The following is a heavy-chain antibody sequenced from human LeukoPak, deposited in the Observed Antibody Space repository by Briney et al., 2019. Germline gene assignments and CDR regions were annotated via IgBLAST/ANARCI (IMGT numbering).Heavy chain of an antibody. CDR3: ARASSDDTAMATPFAY. CDR1: GGTFSDYG. Sequence: GSSVKVPCKASGGTFSDYGINWVRQAPGQGLEWMGGITPIFGTANYVQKFQGRVTITADKSTSTAYMELSRLRSEDTATYYCARASSDDTAMATPFAYWGQGTLVIVSS. J-gene: IGHJ4*02. D-gene: IGHD5-18*01. CDR2: ITPIFGTA. V-gene: IGHV1-69*06.